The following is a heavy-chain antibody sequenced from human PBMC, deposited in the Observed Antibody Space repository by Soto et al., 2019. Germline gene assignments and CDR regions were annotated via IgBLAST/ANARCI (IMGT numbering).Heavy chain of an antibody. CDR1: GVTLTNVW. Sequence: GGSLRLSCAVSGVTLTNVWMNWVRQAPGKGPEWVGRIKSKTDGGTTDYAAPVKGRFTISRDDSENTLYLQMNSLRDEDTAVYYCASELAALNWFDPWGQGTLVTVSS. V-gene: IGHV3-15*07. J-gene: IGHJ5*02. CDR3: ASELAALNWFDP. CDR2: IKSKTDGGTT. D-gene: IGHD1-1*01.